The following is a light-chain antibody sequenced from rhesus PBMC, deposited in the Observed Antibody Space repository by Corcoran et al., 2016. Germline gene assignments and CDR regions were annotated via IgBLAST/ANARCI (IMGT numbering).Light chain of an antibody. CDR1: QGISNW. J-gene: IGKJ1*01. V-gene: IGKV1-33*02. CDR2: AAS. CDR3: QQHNSYPPT. Sequence: DIQMTQSPSSLSASVGDRVTITCRASQGISNWLAWYQQKPGKAPKLLLYAASSVQSGVPSRFSGSGFGTDFTLTISSLQPEDFATYYCQQHNSYPPTFGQGTKVEIK.